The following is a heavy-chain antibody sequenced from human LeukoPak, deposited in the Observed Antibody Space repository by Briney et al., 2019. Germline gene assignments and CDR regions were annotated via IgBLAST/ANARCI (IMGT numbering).Heavy chain of an antibody. CDR3: ARGKSAHSVLVYAY. D-gene: IGHD3-10*01. V-gene: IGHV1-2*02. Sequence: ASVKVSCKTSGYTFTDYYMHWVRQAPGQGLEWMGWINPNSGGTNYAQRFQGRVTMTRDTSISTAYMELSSLRSDDTAVYYCARGKSAHSVLVYAYWGQGTLVTVSS. CDR2: INPNSGGT. J-gene: IGHJ4*02. CDR1: GYTFTDYY.